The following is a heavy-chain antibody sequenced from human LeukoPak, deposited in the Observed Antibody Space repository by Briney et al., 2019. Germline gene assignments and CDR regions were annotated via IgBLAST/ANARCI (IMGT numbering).Heavy chain of an antibody. Sequence: GGSLRLSCAASGFTFSNYGMSWVRQAPGKGLEGVSGLSASGGSTYYADSVKGRFTIARDNSKNTLYLQMNSLRAEDTAVYYCAKVVVAAAIDDYYYYGMDVWGQGTTVTVSS. CDR1: GFTFSNYG. CDR3: AKVVVAAAIDDYYYYGMDV. J-gene: IGHJ6*02. D-gene: IGHD2-2*02. V-gene: IGHV3-23*01. CDR2: LSASGGST.